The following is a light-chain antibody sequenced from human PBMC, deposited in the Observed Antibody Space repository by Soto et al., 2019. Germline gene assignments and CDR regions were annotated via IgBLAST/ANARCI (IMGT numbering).Light chain of an antibody. J-gene: IGKJ2*01. CDR2: KAS. Sequence: DLQLTQSPSTLSASVGDRVTITCRASQSISAWLAWYQLKQGKAPKLLIYKASILESGVPSRFSGSVSGAEFPLTISSLQPDDFGAYFCQQSYTFGQGTRLEIK. CDR1: QSISAW. V-gene: IGKV1-5*03. CDR3: QQSYT.